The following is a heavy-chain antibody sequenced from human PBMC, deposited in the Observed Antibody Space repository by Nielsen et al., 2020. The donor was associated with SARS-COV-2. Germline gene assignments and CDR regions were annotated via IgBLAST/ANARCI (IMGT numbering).Heavy chain of an antibody. CDR3: TSLSAGRCSGGSCYSDY. CDR1: GFTFGDYA. CDR2: IRNKAYGETT. J-gene: IGHJ4*02. Sequence: GESLKISCTASGFTFGDYAMSWFRQAPGKGLEWVGFIRNKAYGETTEYAASVQGRFAISRDDSKSIAYLLMNSLKTEDTAVYYCTSLSAGRCSGGSCYSDYWGQGTLVTVSS. V-gene: IGHV3-49*03. D-gene: IGHD2-15*01.